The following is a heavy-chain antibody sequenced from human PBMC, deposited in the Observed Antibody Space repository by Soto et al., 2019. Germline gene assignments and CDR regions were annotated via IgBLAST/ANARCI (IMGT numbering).Heavy chain of an antibody. CDR3: ASGRGRYFYYGMDV. Sequence: EVQLLESGGGLVQPGGSLRLSCAASGFTFSSYAITWVRQAAGKGLEWVSVISGSGDRTYYADSVKGRFTISRDNSKNTLYLQMNSLRAEDTAVYYCASGRGRYFYYGMDVWGQGTTVTVSS. D-gene: IGHD1-26*01. CDR1: GFTFSSYA. J-gene: IGHJ6*02. V-gene: IGHV3-23*01. CDR2: ISGSGDRT.